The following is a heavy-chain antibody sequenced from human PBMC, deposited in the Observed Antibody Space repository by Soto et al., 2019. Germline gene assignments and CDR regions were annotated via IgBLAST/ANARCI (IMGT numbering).Heavy chain of an antibody. CDR2: IKQDGSEK. J-gene: IGHJ4*02. V-gene: IGHV3-7*01. CDR1: GFTFSSSW. D-gene: IGHD2-2*02. CDR3: ARVRYCSSTSCYNCFDY. Sequence: GGSLRLSCAASGFTFSSSWMSWVRQAPWKGLEWVANIKQDGSEKYYVDSVKVLFTIIRDNVKNSLYLQMNSLRAEDTAVYYCARVRYCSSTSCYNCFDYWGQGTLVTVSS.